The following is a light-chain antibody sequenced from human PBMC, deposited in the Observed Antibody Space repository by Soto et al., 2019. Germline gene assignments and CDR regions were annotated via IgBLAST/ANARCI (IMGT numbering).Light chain of an antibody. J-gene: IGKJ1*01. CDR3: QKYYSTQLA. CDR2: WAS. V-gene: IGKV4-1*01. CDR1: QSVLYSSNNKNY. Sequence: DIVMTQSPDSLAVSLGERATINCKSSQSVLYSSNNKNYLAWYQQKPGQPPKLLIYWASTRESGVPDRFSGSGSGTDFTLTISSLQAEDVEVYYCQKYYSTQLAFSQGPNVDIX.